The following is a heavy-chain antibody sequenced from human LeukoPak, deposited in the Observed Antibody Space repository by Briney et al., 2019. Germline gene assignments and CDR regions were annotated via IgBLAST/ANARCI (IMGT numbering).Heavy chain of an antibody. Sequence: GASVMVSCKASGVTFSSYAMNWVRQAPGKGLEWGSVISGSGVSTYYAASLKGRFTISSDNFKNTLYLQMTSLRAEDTAVYYCAKKVASGISPVEYWGQGTLVTVSS. D-gene: IGHD1-1*01. V-gene: IGHV3-23*01. CDR2: ISGSGVST. CDR1: GVTFSSYA. CDR3: AKKVASGISPVEY. J-gene: IGHJ4*02.